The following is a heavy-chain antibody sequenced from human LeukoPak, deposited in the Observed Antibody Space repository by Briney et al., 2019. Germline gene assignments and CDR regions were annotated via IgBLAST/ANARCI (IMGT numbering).Heavy chain of an antibody. J-gene: IGHJ4*02. CDR2: ISAYNGNT. CDR1: GYTFTSYG. V-gene: IGHV1-18*01. D-gene: IGHD6-13*01. Sequence: EASVKVSCKASGYTFTSYGISWVRQAPGQGLEWMGWISAYNGNTKYVQKLQGRVTMTTDTSTSTAYMELRSLRSDDTAVYYCTRGPLAVAGSPLFYWGQGTLVTVSS. CDR3: TRGPLAVAGSPLFY.